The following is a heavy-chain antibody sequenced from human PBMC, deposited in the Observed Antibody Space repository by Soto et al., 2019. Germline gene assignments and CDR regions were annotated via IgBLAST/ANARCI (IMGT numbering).Heavy chain of an antibody. D-gene: IGHD3-10*01. CDR1: SGSISSSSYY. CDR2: IYYSGST. Sequence: SETLSLTCTVSSGSISSSSYYWGWIRQPPGKGLEWIGSIYYSGSTYYNPSLKSRVTISVDTSKNQFSLKLSSVTAADTAVYYCARHLILSHVLLWFGEFIPWGQGTLVTVSS. V-gene: IGHV4-39*01. CDR3: ARHLILSHVLLWFGEFIP. J-gene: IGHJ5*02.